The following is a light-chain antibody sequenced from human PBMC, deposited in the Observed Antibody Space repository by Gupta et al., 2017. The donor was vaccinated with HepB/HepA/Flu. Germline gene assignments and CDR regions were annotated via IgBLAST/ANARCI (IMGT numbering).Light chain of an antibody. CDR1: CSNIGAGYD. V-gene: IGLV1-40*01. CDR2: GNS. J-gene: IGLJ3*02. CDR3: QSYDSSLSGSV. Sequence: QSVLTQPPSVSGAPGQRVTISCLTSCSNIGAGYDVHWYQQLPGTAPKLLIFGNSERPSGVPDRFSGSKSGTSASRAIAGLQAEDEGDYYCQSYDSSLSGSVFGGGTKLTVL.